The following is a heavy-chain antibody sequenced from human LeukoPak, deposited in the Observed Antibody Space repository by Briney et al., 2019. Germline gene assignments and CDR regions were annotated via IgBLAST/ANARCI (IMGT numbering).Heavy chain of an antibody. Sequence: SETLSLTCAVYGGSFSGYYWSWIRQPPGKGLEWIGEINHSGSTNYNPSLESRVTISVDTSKNQFSLKLSSVTAADTAVYYCARDRKVGATRKLDYWGQGTLVTVSS. D-gene: IGHD1-26*01. CDR2: INHSGST. CDR1: GGSFSGYY. J-gene: IGHJ4*02. V-gene: IGHV4-34*01. CDR3: ARDRKVGATRKLDY.